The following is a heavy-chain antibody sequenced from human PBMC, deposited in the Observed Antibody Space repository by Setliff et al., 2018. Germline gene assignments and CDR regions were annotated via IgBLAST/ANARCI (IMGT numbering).Heavy chain of an antibody. V-gene: IGHV1-8*02. Sequence: GASVKVSCKASGYTFTSYDINWVRQATGQGLEWMAWMNPNSGNTGYAQKFQGRVTMTRNTSISTAYMVLSSLRSEDTALYYCATERGGAYYFDFWGQGTLVTVSS. CDR2: MNPNSGNT. J-gene: IGHJ4*02. CDR3: ATERGGAYYFDF. D-gene: IGHD1-26*01. CDR1: GYTFTSYD.